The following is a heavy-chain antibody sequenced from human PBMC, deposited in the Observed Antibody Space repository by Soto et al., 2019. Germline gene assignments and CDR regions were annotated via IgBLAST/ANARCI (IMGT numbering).Heavy chain of an antibody. Sequence: QVQLVQSGAEVKKPGASVKVSCKASGYTFTSYYMHWVRQAPGQGLEWMGIINPNGGSTSYAQKFQGRVTMNRDTSTSTVYMELTSLRSEDTAVYYCAREGSHGFDYWGQGTLVTVSS. CDR1: GYTFTSYY. J-gene: IGHJ4*02. CDR3: AREGSHGFDY. V-gene: IGHV1-46*01. CDR2: INPNGGST.